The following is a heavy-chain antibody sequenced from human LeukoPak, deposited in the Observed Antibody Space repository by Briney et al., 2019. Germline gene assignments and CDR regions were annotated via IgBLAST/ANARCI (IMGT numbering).Heavy chain of an antibody. CDR2: IYYSGST. D-gene: IGHD6-19*01. CDR1: GGSISSSSYY. Sequence: SETLSLTCTVSGGSISSSSYYWGWIRQPPGKGLEWIGSIYYSGSTYYNPSLKSRVTISVDTSKNQFSLKLSSVTAADTAVYYCARGTLYSGWSYYFDYWGQGSQVTVSS. V-gene: IGHV4-39*01. J-gene: IGHJ4*02. CDR3: ARGTLYSGWSYYFDY.